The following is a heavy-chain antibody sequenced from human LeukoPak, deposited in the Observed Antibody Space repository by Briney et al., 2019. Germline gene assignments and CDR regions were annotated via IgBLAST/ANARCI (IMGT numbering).Heavy chain of an antibody. CDR2: VSDSGVPT. Sequence: PGGTLRLSCAASGFTFSSYLMSWVRQAPGKGLEWVSGVSDSGVPTYHADSVKGRFTISRGNSKNTVYLQMNSLRVEDTAIYYCAKGRSSWSTTHFDIWGQGTMVTV. CDR1: GFTFSSYL. CDR3: AKGRSSWSTTHFDI. D-gene: IGHD6-13*01. J-gene: IGHJ3*02. V-gene: IGHV3-23*01.